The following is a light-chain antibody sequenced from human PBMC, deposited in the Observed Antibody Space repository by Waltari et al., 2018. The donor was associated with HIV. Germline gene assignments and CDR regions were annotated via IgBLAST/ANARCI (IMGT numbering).Light chain of an antibody. V-gene: IGLV2-11*01. Sequence: QSALTQPRSVSGSPGQSVTISCTGTSSDVGTYNYVSWYQQHPGKVPKLMIYDVNKRPSGVPDRVSGSKSGNTASLTISGLQADDEADYYCCSYAGSYTWVFGGGTKLTVL. CDR2: DVN. J-gene: IGLJ3*02. CDR3: CSYAGSYTWV. CDR1: SSDVGTYNY.